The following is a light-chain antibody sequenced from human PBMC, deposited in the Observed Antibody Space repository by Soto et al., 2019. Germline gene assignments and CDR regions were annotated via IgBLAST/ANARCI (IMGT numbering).Light chain of an antibody. J-gene: IGKJ1*01. CDR2: GAS. CDR3: QQLGT. V-gene: IGKV3-20*01. CDR1: QRVSSSY. Sequence: LWQSPGTLSLSQGERATLSCRASQRVSSSYLAWYQQKPGQAPRLLIYGASSRATGIPDRFSGSGSGTDFTLTISSLEPEDFAVYYCQQLGTFGQGTKVDIK.